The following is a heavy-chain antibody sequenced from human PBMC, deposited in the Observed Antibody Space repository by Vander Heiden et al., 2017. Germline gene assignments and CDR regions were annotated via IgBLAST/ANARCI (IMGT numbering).Heavy chain of an antibody. Sequence: QVQLVESGGGVVQPGRSLRLSCAASGFTFSSYGMHWVRQAPGKGLEWGAVIWYDGSNKYYADSVKGRFTISRDNSKNTLYLQMNSLRAEDTAVYYCAREVVYAFDYWGQGTLVTVSS. CDR1: GFTFSSYG. J-gene: IGHJ4*02. CDR3: AREVVYAFDY. D-gene: IGHD2-8*02. CDR2: IWYDGSNK. V-gene: IGHV3-33*01.